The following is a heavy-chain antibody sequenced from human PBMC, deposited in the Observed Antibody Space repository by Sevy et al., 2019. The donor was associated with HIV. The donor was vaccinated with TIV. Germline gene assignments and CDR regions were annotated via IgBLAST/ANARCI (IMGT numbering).Heavy chain of an antibody. CDR1: GYTLTELS. J-gene: IGHJ4*02. V-gene: IGHV1-24*01. D-gene: IGHD3-22*01. Sequence: ASVKVSCKVSGYTLTELSMHWVRQAPGKGLEWMGTFDPEDDEKIYAQKFQGRVTMTEDTSTDTAYMELSRLRSEDTAVYYCATTKDYYDTSGYPFDSSGQGTVVTVSS. CDR2: FDPEDDEK. CDR3: ATTKDYYDTSGYPFDS.